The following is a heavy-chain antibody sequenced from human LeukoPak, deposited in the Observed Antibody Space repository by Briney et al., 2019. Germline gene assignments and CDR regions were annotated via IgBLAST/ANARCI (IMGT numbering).Heavy chain of an antibody. J-gene: IGHJ6*03. D-gene: IGHD4-17*01. V-gene: IGHV3-30*02. CDR2: IRYDGSNK. CDR3: AKDNSVTTGVRRVYYYYMDV. Sequence: GGSLRLSCAASGFTFSSYGMHWVRQAPGKGLEWVAFIRYDGSNKYYADSVKGRFTISRDNSKNTLYLQMNSLRAEDTAVYYCAKDNSVTTGVRRVYYYYMDVWGKGTTVTISS. CDR1: GFTFSSYG.